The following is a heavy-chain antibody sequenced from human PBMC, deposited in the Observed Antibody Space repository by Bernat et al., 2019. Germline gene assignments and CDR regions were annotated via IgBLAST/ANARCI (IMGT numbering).Heavy chain of an antibody. CDR1: GYTFSDYY. Sequence: QVQLVESGGGLVKPGGSLRLSCAASGYTFSDYYMSWIRQAPGKGLEWVSYISGGSHYTNYADSVKGRFTISRDNAKNSLYLQMTSLRAEDTAVYYWARGGSSSWFDPWGLGTLVTVSS. CDR3: ARGGSSSWFDP. J-gene: IGHJ5*02. D-gene: IGHD6-13*01. CDR2: ISGGSHYT. V-gene: IGHV3-11*05.